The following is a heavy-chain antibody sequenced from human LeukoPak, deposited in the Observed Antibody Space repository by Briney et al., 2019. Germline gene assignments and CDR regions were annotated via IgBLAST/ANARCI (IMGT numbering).Heavy chain of an antibody. D-gene: IGHD3-22*01. Sequence: GGSLRLSCAASGFTFSSYSMNWVRQAPGKGLEWVSSISSSSSYIYYSDSVKGRFTISRDNTKNTLYLQMNSLRAEATAVYYCARGGYYVCSGYMGPGWNYFDYWGQGPLVTVSS. J-gene: IGHJ4*02. V-gene: IGHV3-21*01. CDR3: ARGGYYVCSGYMGPGWNYFDY. CDR1: GFTFSSYS. CDR2: ISSSSSYI.